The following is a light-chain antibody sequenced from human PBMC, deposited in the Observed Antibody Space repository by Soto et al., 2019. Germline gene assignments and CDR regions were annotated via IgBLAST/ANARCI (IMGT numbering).Light chain of an antibody. Sequence: QYALTQPASVSGSPGQSITISCTGTSSDVGSYNLFSWYQQHPGKAPKLIIYEGSKRPSGVSNRFSGSKSGNTASLTISGLQAEDESDYYRCSYAGGSTYVFGTGTKLTVL. CDR2: EGS. V-gene: IGLV2-23*01. CDR3: CSYAGGSTYV. CDR1: SSDVGSYNL. J-gene: IGLJ1*01.